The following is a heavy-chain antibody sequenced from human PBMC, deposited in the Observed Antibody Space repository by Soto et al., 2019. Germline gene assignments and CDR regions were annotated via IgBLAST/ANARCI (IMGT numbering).Heavy chain of an antibody. CDR2: IYSGGST. J-gene: IGHJ3*02. D-gene: IGHD5-12*01. CDR1: GFTVSSNY. V-gene: IGHV3-53*01. CDR3: ASPSGVALGAFDI. Sequence: GGSLRLSCAASGFTVSSNYMSWVRQAPGKGLEWASVIYSGGSTYYADSVKGRFTISRDNSKNTLYLQMNSLRAEDTAVYYCASPSGVALGAFDIWGQGTMVTVSS.